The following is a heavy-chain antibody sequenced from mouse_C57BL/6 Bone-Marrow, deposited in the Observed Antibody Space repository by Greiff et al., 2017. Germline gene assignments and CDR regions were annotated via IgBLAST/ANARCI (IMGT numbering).Heavy chain of an antibody. CDR2: ISSGGSYT. Sequence: EVQLVESGGDLVKPGGSLKLSCAASGFTFSSYGMSWVRQTPDKRLEWVATISSGGSYTYYADTVKGRFTISRDNAKNTLFLQMTSLRSEDTAMYYCASSIYYYGWFAYWGQGTLVTVSA. D-gene: IGHD1-1*01. CDR1: GFTFSSYG. V-gene: IGHV5-6*01. J-gene: IGHJ3*01. CDR3: ASSIYYYGWFAY.